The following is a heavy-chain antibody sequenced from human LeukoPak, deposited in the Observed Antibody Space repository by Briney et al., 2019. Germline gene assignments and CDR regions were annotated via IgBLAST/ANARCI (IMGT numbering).Heavy chain of an antibody. D-gene: IGHD2/OR15-2a*01. CDR1: GFTFSSYW. J-gene: IGHJ4*02. CDR3: VRDSSYAFDH. Sequence: GGSLRLSCAASGFTFSSYWMNWVRQAPGKGLEWVANIKQDGSEKYYVDSVKGRFTISRDNAKNSLFLQMNSLRAEDTAVYYCVRDSSYAFDHWGQGNLVTVSS. CDR2: IKQDGSEK. V-gene: IGHV3-7*01.